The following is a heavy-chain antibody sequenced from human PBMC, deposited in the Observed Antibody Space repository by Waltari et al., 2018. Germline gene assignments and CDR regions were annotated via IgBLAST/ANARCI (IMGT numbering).Heavy chain of an antibody. CDR1: GFPYTPIW. Sequence: EVRLLESGGELVQPGGSLRLSCSASGFPYTPIWLHWDRQVPGKGLVWVSRINSDGSSTSYADSVKGRFTIYKDNAKNTVYLQMNSLRVDDTAIYYCARGARRTTVTTGWWYFDLWGRGTLVTVSS. D-gene: IGHD4-17*01. J-gene: IGHJ2*01. CDR3: ARGARRTTVTTGWWYFDL. V-gene: IGHV3-74*01. CDR2: INSDGSST.